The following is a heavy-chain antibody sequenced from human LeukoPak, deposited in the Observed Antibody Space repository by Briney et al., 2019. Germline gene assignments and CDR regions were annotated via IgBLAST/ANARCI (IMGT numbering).Heavy chain of an antibody. Sequence: SETLSLTCAVYGGSFSGYYWSWIRQPPGKGLEWIGEINHSGSTNYNPSLKSRVTISVDTSKNQFSLRLSSVTAADTAVYYCARGGNDYGDYYYYMDVWGKGTTVTVSS. CDR1: GGSFSGYY. J-gene: IGHJ6*03. D-gene: IGHD4-17*01. V-gene: IGHV4-34*01. CDR3: ARGGNDYGDYYYYMDV. CDR2: INHSGST.